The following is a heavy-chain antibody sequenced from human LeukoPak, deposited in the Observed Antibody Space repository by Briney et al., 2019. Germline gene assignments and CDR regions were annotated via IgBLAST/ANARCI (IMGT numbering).Heavy chain of an antibody. CDR3: ARDTTPLSFDI. D-gene: IGHD1-26*01. CDR2: MSPNSGNT. CDR1: GYTFTSYD. Sequence: ASVKVSCKASGYTFTSYDINWVRQATEQGLEWMGWMSPNSGNTGYAQKFQGRVTMTRNTSISTAYMELSSLRSENTAVYYCARDTTPLSFDIWGQGTMVTVSS. V-gene: IGHV1-8*01. J-gene: IGHJ3*02.